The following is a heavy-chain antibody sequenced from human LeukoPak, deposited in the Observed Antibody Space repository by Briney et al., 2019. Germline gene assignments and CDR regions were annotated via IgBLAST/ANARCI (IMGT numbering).Heavy chain of an antibody. J-gene: IGHJ4*02. V-gene: IGHV1-8*01. Sequence: GASVKVSCKASGYTFTSYDINWVRQATGQGLEWMGWMNPNSGNTGYAQKFQGRVTMTRNTSISTAYMELSGLRSEDTAVYYCAREGKSSSPFGYWGQGTLVTVSS. D-gene: IGHD6-6*01. CDR3: AREGKSSSPFGY. CDR1: GYTFTSYD. CDR2: MNPNSGNT.